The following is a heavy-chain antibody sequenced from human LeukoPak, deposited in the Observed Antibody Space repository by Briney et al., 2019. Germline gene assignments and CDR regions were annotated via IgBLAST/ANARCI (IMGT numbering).Heavy chain of an antibody. V-gene: IGHV3-7*01. CDR2: INQDGSEE. CDR1: GFTFSNYW. CDR3: ARVEASGYDYGAFDY. J-gene: IGHJ4*02. D-gene: IGHD5-12*01. Sequence: GGSLRLSCAASGFTFSNYWMSWVRQAPGKGLEWVANINQDGSEEYYVDSVKGRFTISRDIAKNSLYLQMNSLRAEDTAVYYCARVEASGYDYGAFDYWGQGTLVTVSS.